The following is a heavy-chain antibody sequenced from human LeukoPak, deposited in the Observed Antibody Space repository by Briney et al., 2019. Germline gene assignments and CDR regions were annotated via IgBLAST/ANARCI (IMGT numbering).Heavy chain of an antibody. CDR3: ARADLSSGWYGFYYYYGMDV. Sequence: GASVKVSCEASGYTFTSYDINWARQATGQGLEWMGWMNPNSGNTGYAQKFQGRVTMTRNTSISTAYMELSSLRSEDTAVYYCARADLSSGWYGFYYYYGMDVWGQGTTVTVSS. CDR2: MNPNSGNT. CDR1: GYTFTSYD. V-gene: IGHV1-8*01. D-gene: IGHD6-19*01. J-gene: IGHJ6*02.